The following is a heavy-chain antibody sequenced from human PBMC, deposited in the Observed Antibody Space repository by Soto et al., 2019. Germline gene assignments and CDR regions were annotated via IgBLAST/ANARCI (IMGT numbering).Heavy chain of an antibody. V-gene: IGHV3-53*02. CDR1: GFTVSSNY. CDR2: IYSGGST. Sequence: EVQLVETGGGLIQPGGSLRLSCAASGFTVSSNYMSWVRQAPGKGLEWVSVIYSGGSTYYADSVKGRFTISRDNSKNTLYVQMNSLRAEDTAVYYCARGGRYYDILTGYYKSQAFDYWGQGTLVTVSS. J-gene: IGHJ4*02. D-gene: IGHD3-9*01. CDR3: ARGGRYYDILTGYYKSQAFDY.